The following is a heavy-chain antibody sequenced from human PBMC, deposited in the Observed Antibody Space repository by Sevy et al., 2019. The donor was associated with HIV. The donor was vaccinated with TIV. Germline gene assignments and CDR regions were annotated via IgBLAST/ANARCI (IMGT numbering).Heavy chain of an antibody. CDR2: ISYDGNNK. CDR3: ARDGSSGGLFLKDYYYFGMDV. J-gene: IGHJ6*02. D-gene: IGHD3-16*01. V-gene: IGHV3-30*04. Sequence: GGSLRLSCAASGSTFSSYAMHWVRQAPGKGLEWVAVISYDGNNKYHADSVKDRFTISRDNSKNTLYLQMNSLRAEDTAVYYCARDGSSGGLFLKDYYYFGMDVWGQGTTVTVS. CDR1: GSTFSSYA.